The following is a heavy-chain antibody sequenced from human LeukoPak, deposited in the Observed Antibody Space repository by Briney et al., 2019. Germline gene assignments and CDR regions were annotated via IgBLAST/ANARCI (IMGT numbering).Heavy chain of an antibody. D-gene: IGHD3-10*01. CDR2: INHSGST. CDR1: GGSFSGYY. Sequence: SETMSLTSAVYGGSFSGYYWSWIRQPPGKGLEWIGEINHSGSTNYNPSLKSRVTISVDTSKNQFALKLRSVTAADTAVYYCARARITMVRGKNWFDPWGQGTLVTVSS. CDR3: ARARITMVRGKNWFDP. V-gene: IGHV4-34*01. J-gene: IGHJ5*02.